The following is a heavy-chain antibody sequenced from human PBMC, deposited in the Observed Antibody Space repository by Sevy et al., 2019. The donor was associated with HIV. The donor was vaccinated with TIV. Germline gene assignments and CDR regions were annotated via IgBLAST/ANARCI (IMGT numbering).Heavy chain of an antibody. CDR2: ISNDGSDK. J-gene: IGHJ6*02. CDR1: GFTFSRVG. CDR3: ANSRGRYEGSSWLYYYYLMDV. D-gene: IGHD6-13*01. Sequence: GGSLRLSCVASGFTFSRVGMHWVRQAPGKGLEWVAIISNDGSDKHYADSVKGRFTISIDNSKDTLYLQMNSLRLEDTAVYYCANSRGRYEGSSWLYYYYLMDVWGQWATVTDSS. V-gene: IGHV3-30*18.